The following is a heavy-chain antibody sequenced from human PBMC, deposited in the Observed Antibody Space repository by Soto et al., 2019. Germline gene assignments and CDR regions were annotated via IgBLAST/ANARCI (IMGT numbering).Heavy chain of an antibody. CDR2: IDWDDDK. J-gene: IGHJ6*02. V-gene: IGHV2-70*01. D-gene: IGHD3-10*01. Sequence: SGPTLVNPTQTLTLTCTFSGFSLSTSGMCVSWIRQPPGKALEWLALIDWDDDKYYSTSLKTRLTISKDTSKNQVVLTMTNMDPVDTATYYCARMVGGVIITDNYYYGMDVWGQGTTVTVSS. CDR3: ARMVGGVIITDNYYYGMDV. CDR1: GFSLSTSGMC.